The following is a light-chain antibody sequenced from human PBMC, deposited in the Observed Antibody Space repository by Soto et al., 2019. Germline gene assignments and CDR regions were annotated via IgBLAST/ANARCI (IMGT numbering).Light chain of an antibody. CDR3: QQYNSYSEA. CDR2: KAS. Sequence: DIQMTQSPSTLSASVGDRVTITCRASQSISSWLAWYQQKPGKAPKLLIYKASTLESGVPSNFSGSGSGTEFTLTISSLQPDDFATYYCQQYNSYSEAFGQGTKVDIK. V-gene: IGKV1-5*03. J-gene: IGKJ1*01. CDR1: QSISSW.